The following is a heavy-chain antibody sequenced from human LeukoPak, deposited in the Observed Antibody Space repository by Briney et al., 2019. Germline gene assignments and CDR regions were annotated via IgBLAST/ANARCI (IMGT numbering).Heavy chain of an antibody. J-gene: IGHJ5*02. CDR3: ARDDCSSISCYHNWFDP. CDR2: IKQDGSEK. Sequence: GGSLRLSCAASGFTFSSYWMSWVRQAPGKGLEWVADIKQDGSEKYYVDSVKGRFTISRDNAKNSLYLQMNSLRAEDTAVYYCARDDCSSISCYHNWFDPWGQGTLVTVSS. D-gene: IGHD2-2*01. V-gene: IGHV3-7*01. CDR1: GFTFSSYW.